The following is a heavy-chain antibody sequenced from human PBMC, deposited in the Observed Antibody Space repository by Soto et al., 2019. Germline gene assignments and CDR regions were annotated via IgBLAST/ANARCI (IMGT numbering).Heavy chain of an antibody. J-gene: IGHJ5*02. CDR3: ARPYYYDSSGYYGHDYNWFDP. V-gene: IGHV4-39*01. CDR1: GGSISSSSYY. D-gene: IGHD3-22*01. Sequence: SETLSLTCTVSGGSISSSSYYWGWIRQPPGKGLEWIGSIYYSGSTYYNPSLKSRVTTSVDTSKNQFSLKLSSVTAADTAVYYCARPYYYDSSGYYGHDYNWFDPWGQGTLVTVSS. CDR2: IYYSGST.